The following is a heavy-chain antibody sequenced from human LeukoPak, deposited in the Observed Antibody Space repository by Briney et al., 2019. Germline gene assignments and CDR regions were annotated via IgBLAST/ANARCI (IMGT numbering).Heavy chain of an antibody. J-gene: IGHJ3*02. D-gene: IGHD3-22*01. V-gene: IGHV3-7*04. CDR2: IKPDGSEA. CDR1: GFIFSNYW. CDR3: ARDHSYYFDTTGYYYDAFDI. Sequence: GGSLRLSCAASGFIFSNYWMSWVRQAPGKGLDWVANIKPDGSEAHYVDSVKGRFTISRDNAKNSLYLQMNSLRAEDAAVFYCARDHSYYFDTTGYYYDAFDIWGQGTMVTVSS.